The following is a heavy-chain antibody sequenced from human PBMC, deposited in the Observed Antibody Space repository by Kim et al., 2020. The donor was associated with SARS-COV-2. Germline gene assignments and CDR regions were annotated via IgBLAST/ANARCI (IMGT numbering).Heavy chain of an antibody. CDR1: GVSLSSGTNY. V-gene: IGHV4-61*01. CDR3: ARLGGDLAMFRGFDP. D-gene: IGHD3-10*01. J-gene: IGHJ5*02. CDR2: HYYSGTT. Sequence: SETLSLTCTVSGVSLSSGTNYWTWIRQPPGQGLEWIGYHYYSGTTNYSPSLQSRVTISVDTTQNQFSLHLTSVTAADTAVYYCARLGGDLAMFRGFDPWG.